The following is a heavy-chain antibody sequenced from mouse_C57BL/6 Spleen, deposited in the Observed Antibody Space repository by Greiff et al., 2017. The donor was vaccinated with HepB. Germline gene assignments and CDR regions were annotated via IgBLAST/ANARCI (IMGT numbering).Heavy chain of an antibody. Sequence: EVHLVESGGGLVQPGGSMKLSCAASGFTFSDAWMDWVRQSPEKGLEWVAEIRNKANNHATYYAESVKGRFTISRDDSKSSVYLQMNSLRAEDTGIYYCTGDGYSHYYAMDYWGQGTSVTVSS. CDR1: GFTFSDAW. CDR3: TGDGYSHYYAMDY. J-gene: IGHJ4*01. CDR2: IRNKANNHAT. V-gene: IGHV6-6*01. D-gene: IGHD2-3*01.